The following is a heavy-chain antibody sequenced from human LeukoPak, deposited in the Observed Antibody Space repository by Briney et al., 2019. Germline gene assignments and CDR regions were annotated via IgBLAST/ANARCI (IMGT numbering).Heavy chain of an antibody. V-gene: IGHV3-30*04. CDR1: GFTFSSYA. CDR3: ARDSMSDWFDP. Sequence: GGSLRLSCAAYGFTFSSYAMHWVRQAPGKGLEWVAVISYDGSNKYYADSVKGRFTISRGNSKNTLYLQMNSLRAEDTAVYYCARDSMSDWFDPWGQGTLVTVSS. J-gene: IGHJ5*02. CDR2: ISYDGSNK.